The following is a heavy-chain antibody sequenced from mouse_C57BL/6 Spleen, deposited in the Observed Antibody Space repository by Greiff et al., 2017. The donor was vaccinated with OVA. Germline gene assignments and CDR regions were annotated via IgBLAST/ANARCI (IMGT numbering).Heavy chain of an antibody. Sequence: QVQMQQPGAELVKPGASVKMSCKASGYTFTSYWITWVKQRPGQGLEWIGDIYPGSGSTNYNEKFKSKATLTVDTSSSTAYMQLSSLTSEDSAVYYCARSENHYYAMDYWGQGTSVTVSS. J-gene: IGHJ4*01. CDR1: GYTFTSYW. CDR3: ARSENHYYAMDY. V-gene: IGHV1-55*01. CDR2: IYPGSGST.